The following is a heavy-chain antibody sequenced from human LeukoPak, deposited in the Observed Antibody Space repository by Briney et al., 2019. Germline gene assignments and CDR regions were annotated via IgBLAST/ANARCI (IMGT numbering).Heavy chain of an antibody. J-gene: IGHJ4*02. CDR1: GGTLNSYA. V-gene: IGHV1-69*05. CDR2: IIPMFDTT. CDR3: AGSNTYFFDSRGYYFHYYFHY. D-gene: IGHD3-22*01. Sequence: SVKVSCKASGGTLNSYANNWVRQAPGQGLEWMGGIIPMFDTTHYAQKFQDRLTFTTDDSTNTAYMEPNSLGSEDTAVYYCAGSNTYFFDSRGYYFHYYFHYWGQGTLATVSS.